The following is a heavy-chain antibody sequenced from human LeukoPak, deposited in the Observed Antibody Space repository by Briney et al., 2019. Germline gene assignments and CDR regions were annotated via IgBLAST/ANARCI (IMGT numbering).Heavy chain of an antibody. CDR3: ATDHSMADTAWWFDP. CDR2: INPSGTGT. D-gene: IGHD5-24*01. V-gene: IGHV1-46*01. Sequence: ASVKVSCKASGYTITNNWMHWVRQAPGQGLEWMGVINPSGTGTSYGQKFQGRITMSRDTSTSTVYMELSSLRSEDTAFYYCATDHSMADTAWWFDPWGQGTLITVSS. J-gene: IGHJ5*02. CDR1: GYTITNNW.